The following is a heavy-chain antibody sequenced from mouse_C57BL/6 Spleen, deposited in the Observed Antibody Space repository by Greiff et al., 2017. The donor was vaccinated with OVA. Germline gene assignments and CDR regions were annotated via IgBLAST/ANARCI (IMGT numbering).Heavy chain of an antibody. D-gene: IGHD1-1*01. CDR3: ARTVTTDFDY. V-gene: IGHV1-82*01. J-gene: IGHJ2*01. CDR2: IYPGDGDT. Sequence: QVQLQQSGPELVKPGASVKISCKASGYAFSSSWMNWVKQRPGKGLEWIGRIYPGDGDTNYNGKFKGKATLTADKSSSTAYMQLSSLTSEDSAVYFCARTVTTDFDYWGQGTTLTVSS. CDR1: GYAFSSSW.